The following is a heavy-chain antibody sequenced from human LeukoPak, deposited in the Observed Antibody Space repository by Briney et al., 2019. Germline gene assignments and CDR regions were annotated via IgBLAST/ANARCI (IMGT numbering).Heavy chain of an antibody. CDR2: INHSGST. CDR1: GGSFSGYY. V-gene: IGHV4-34*01. CDR3: ARDPQEEAMVFDY. Sequence: SETLSLTCAVYGGSFSGYYWSWIRQPPGKGLEWIGEINHSGSTNYNPSLKSRVTISVDTSKNQFSLKLSSVTAEDTAVYYCARDPQEEAMVFDYWGQGTLVTVSS. J-gene: IGHJ4*02. D-gene: IGHD5-18*01.